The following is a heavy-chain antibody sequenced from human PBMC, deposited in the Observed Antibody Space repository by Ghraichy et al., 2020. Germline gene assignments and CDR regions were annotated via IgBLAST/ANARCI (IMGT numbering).Heavy chain of an antibody. CDR2: ISAYNGNT. D-gene: IGHD3-16*02. CDR3: ARAGALTFGGVIALGFDY. Sequence: ASVKVSCKASGYTFTSYGISWVRQAPGQGLEWMGWISAYNGNTNYAQKLQGRVTMTTDTSTSTAYMELRSLRSDDTAVYYCARAGALTFGGVIALGFDYWGQGTLVTVSS. J-gene: IGHJ4*02. V-gene: IGHV1-18*01. CDR1: GYTFTSYG.